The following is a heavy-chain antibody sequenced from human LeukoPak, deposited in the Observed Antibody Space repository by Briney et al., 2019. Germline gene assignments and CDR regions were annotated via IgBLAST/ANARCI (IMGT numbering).Heavy chain of an antibody. CDR1: GGSFSGYY. CDR2: INHSGST. J-gene: IGHJ4*02. D-gene: IGHD2-2*01. Sequence: SETLSLTCAVYGGSFSGYYWSWIRQPPGKGLEWIGEINHSGSTNYNPSLKSRVTISVDTSKNQFSLKLSSVTAADTAVYYYARRVGYCSSTSCYQDYWGQGTLVTVSS. V-gene: IGHV4-34*01. CDR3: ARRVGYCSSTSCYQDY.